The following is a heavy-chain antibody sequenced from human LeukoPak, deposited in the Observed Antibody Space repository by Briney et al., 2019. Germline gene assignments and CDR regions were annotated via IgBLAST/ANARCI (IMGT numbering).Heavy chain of an antibody. CDR3: ARAGYCSGGSCHTGAFDI. Sequence: ASLKVSCKASVYTFTRYGITSVRQAPGQELKCLGGISPYNDNANYAQKLQGRVTMTTDTSTSTDYMELRSLRSDDTAVYYCARAGYCSGGSCHTGAFDIWGQGTMVTGSS. CDR1: VYTFTRYG. J-gene: IGHJ3*02. CDR2: ISPYNDNA. D-gene: IGHD2-15*01. V-gene: IGHV1-18*01.